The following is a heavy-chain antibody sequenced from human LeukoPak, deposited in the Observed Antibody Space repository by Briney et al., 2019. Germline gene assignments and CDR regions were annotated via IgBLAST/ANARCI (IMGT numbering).Heavy chain of an antibody. CDR1: GFTFNSYA. J-gene: IGHJ3*02. D-gene: IGHD3-10*01. CDR2: ISARGGTT. CDR3: AKDLTPRGADDAFDI. Sequence: GGSLRLSCAASGFTFNSYAMSWVRQAPGKGLEWVSAISARGGTTYYADSVKGRFTISRDNSKNTLYLQMNSLGAEDTAVYYCAKDLTPRGADDAFDIWGQGTMVTVSS. V-gene: IGHV3-23*01.